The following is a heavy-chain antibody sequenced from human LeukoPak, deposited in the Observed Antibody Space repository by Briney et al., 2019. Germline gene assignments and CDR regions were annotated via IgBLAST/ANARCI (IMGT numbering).Heavy chain of an antibody. CDR1: GFTFSNYW. Sequence: GGSLRLSCAASGFTFSNYWMSWVRQAPGKGLEWVANIKQSGSEQYYVNSVKGRFTISRDNAKNSLFLQMNSLRAEDTAVYYCARDRGWIQHDIWGQGTMVTVSS. V-gene: IGHV3-7*01. D-gene: IGHD5-18*01. CDR2: IKQSGSEQ. CDR3: ARDRGWIQHDI. J-gene: IGHJ3*02.